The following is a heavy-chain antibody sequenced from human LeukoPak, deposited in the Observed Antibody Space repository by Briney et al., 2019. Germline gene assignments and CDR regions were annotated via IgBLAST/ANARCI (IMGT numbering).Heavy chain of an antibody. CDR2: IIPIFGIA. J-gene: IGHJ4*02. CDR3: ARVETSQLESGY. D-gene: IGHD2-2*01. CDR1: GGTFSSNA. Sequence: ASVKVSCKASGGTFSSNAISWVRQAPGQGLEWMGGIIPIFGIANYAQKFQDRVTITADKSTSTAYMELSSLRSDDTAVYYCARVETSQLESGYWGQGTLVTVSS. V-gene: IGHV1-69*10.